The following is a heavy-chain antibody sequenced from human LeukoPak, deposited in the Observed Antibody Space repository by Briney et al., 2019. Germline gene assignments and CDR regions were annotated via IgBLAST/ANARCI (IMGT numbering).Heavy chain of an antibody. CDR3: ARDYFAYSSGYNAFDI. CDR2: IKQDGSEK. J-gene: IGHJ3*02. V-gene: IGHV3-7*01. D-gene: IGHD3-9*01. CDR1: GFTFSSYW. Sequence: GGSLRLSCAASGFTFSSYWMSWVRQAPGKGLEWVANIKQDGSEKYYVDSVKGRFTISRDNAKNSLYLQMNSLRAEDTAVYYCARDYFAYSSGYNAFDIWGQGTMVTVSS.